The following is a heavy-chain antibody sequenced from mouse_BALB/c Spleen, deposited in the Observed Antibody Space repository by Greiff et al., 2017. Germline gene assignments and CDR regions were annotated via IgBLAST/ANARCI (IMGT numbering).Heavy chain of an antibody. CDR3: VRGRDSSGYYAMDY. D-gene: IGHD3-2*01. CDR1: GFSLTSYD. CDR2: IWTGGGT. V-gene: IGHV2-9-2*01. J-gene: IGHJ4*01. Sequence: QVQLKESGPGLVAPSQSLSITCTVSGFSLTSYDISWIRQPPGKGLEWLGVIWTGGGTNYNSAFMSRLSISKDNSKSQVFLKMNSLQTDDTAIYYCVRGRDSSGYYAMDYWGQGTSVTVSS.